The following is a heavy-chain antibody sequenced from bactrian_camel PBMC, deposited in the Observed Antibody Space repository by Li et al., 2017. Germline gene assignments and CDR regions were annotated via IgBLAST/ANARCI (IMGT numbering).Heavy chain of an antibody. J-gene: IGHJ6*01. CDR1: GFTYAAYC. V-gene: IGHV3S6*01. CDR3: AAEPVQIRQWVGSNHACPRRAQFGY. CDR2: IDTPDSGSPNPT. Sequence: HVQLVESGGGLVQPGGSLRLSCAASGFTYAAYCMAWFRQVPGKEREGVASIDTPDSGSPNPTHRPTTYATSVAGRITISLDNANNTLYLQMNSLKPEDTAMYYCAAEPVQIRQWVGSNHACPRRAQFGYWGPGTQVTVS. D-gene: IGHD5*01.